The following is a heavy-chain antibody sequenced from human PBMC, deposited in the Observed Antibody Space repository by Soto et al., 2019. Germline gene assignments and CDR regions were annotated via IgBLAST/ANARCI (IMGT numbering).Heavy chain of an antibody. CDR1: GFTFSSYA. CDR2: ISGSGGST. D-gene: IGHD3-9*01. Sequence: GGSLRLSCAASGFTFSSYAMSWVRQAPGKGLEWVSAISGSGGSTYYADSVKGRFTISRDNSKNTLYLQMNSLRAEDTAVYYFAKDYTLMDFDWLYYFDYWGQGTLVTVSS. CDR3: AKDYTLMDFDWLYYFDY. V-gene: IGHV3-23*01. J-gene: IGHJ4*02.